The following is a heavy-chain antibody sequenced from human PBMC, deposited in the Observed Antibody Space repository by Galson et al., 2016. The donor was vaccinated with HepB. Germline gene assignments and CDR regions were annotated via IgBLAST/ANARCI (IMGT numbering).Heavy chain of an antibody. CDR2: TYYRSKWYS. CDR1: GDSVSSQSAA. D-gene: IGHD3-22*01. CDR3: ASDAKSVDSSGSNLDY. Sequence: CAISGDSVSSQSAAWNWIRQSPSRGLEWLGRTYYRSKWYSDYAVSLKSRISINPDTSKNQFSLQLNSVTPEDTAVYYCASDAKSVDSSGSNLDYWGQGTLVTVSS. J-gene: IGHJ4*02. V-gene: IGHV6-1*01.